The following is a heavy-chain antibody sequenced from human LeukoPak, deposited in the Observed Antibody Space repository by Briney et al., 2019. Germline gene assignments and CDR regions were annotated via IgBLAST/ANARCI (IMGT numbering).Heavy chain of an antibody. V-gene: IGHV1-18*01. Sequence: ASVKVSCKASGGTFSSYAISWVRQAPGQGLEWMGWISAYNGNTNYAQKLQGRVTMTTDTSMSTAYMELRSLRSDDTAVYYCARSPVGIAARPGERYFDYWGQGTLVTVSS. CDR3: ARSPVGIAARPGERYFDY. CDR2: ISAYNGNT. D-gene: IGHD6-6*01. CDR1: GGTFSSYA. J-gene: IGHJ4*02.